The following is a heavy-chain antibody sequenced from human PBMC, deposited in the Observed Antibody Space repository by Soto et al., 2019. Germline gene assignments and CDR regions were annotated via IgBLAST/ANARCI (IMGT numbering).Heavy chain of an antibody. D-gene: IGHD2-15*01. CDR1: GGSFSGYY. V-gene: IGHV4-34*01. J-gene: IGHJ4*02. Sequence: SETLSLTCAVYGGSFSGYYWSWIRQPPGKGLEWIGEINHSGSTNYNPSLKSRVTISVDTSKNQFSLKLSSVTAADTAVYYCARGNAGGDDIVVVVAAFDYWGQGTLVTVSS. CDR2: INHSGST. CDR3: ARGNAGGDDIVVVVAAFDY.